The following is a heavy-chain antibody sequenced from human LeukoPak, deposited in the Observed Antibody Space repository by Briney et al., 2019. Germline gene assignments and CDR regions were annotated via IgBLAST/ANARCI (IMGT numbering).Heavy chain of an antibody. J-gene: IGHJ3*01. V-gene: IGHV5-51*01. CDR1: GYSFTTYW. Sequence: GESLKISCKASGYSFTTYWIGWVRQLPEKGLEWMGVIYPDDSDTRYSPSFQGQVTISADKSISTTYLQWSSLKASDTAMYYCARVSTSAAGTTDAFDVWGQGTMVIVSS. CDR3: ARVSTSAAGTTDAFDV. D-gene: IGHD6-13*01. CDR2: IYPDDSDT.